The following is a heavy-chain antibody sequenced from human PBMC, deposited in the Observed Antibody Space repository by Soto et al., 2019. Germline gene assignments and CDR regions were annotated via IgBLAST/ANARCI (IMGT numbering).Heavy chain of an antibody. CDR3: VRDPSSVTTRRLDY. CDR2: TSYDGSSE. V-gene: IGHV3-30-3*01. CDR1: GFSFSGFA. J-gene: IGHJ4*02. Sequence: GGSLRLSCVASGFSFSGFAMQWVRQAPGKGLEWVAVTSYDGSSEKYADPVKGRFTISRDNSKNTMYLQMNSLRAEDTAVYYCVRDPSSVTTRRLDYWGQGTLVTVSS. D-gene: IGHD1-1*01.